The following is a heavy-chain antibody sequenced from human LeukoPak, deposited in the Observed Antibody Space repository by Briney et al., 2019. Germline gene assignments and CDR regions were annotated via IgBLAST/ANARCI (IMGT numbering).Heavy chain of an antibody. CDR1: GGSISSYY. Sequence: SETLSLTCTVSGGSISSYYWSWIRQPPGKGLEWIGYIYYSGSTNYNPSLKSRVTISVDTSKNQFSLKLSSVTAADTAVYYCARGYYDSSGYYVMSYYYYYYMDVWGKGTTVTVSS. D-gene: IGHD3-22*01. CDR3: ARGYYDSSGYYVMSYYYYYYMDV. J-gene: IGHJ6*03. CDR2: IYYSGST. V-gene: IGHV4-59*01.